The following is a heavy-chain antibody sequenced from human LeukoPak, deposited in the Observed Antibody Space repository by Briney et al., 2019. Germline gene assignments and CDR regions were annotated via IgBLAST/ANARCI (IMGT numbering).Heavy chain of an antibody. V-gene: IGHV3-30*02. D-gene: IGHD2-2*01. CDR1: GLTFSSYV. CDR2: IHYDGSKK. CDR3: AKDWGDVVGVPAAMSWYFDY. Sequence: GGSLRLSCAASGLTFSSYVMYWVRRAPGKGLEWVAFIHYDGSKKYYADPVKGRFTISRDNSKNTLYLQMNSLRAEDSAVYYCAKDWGDVVGVPAAMSWYFDYWGQGTQVTVSS. J-gene: IGHJ4*02.